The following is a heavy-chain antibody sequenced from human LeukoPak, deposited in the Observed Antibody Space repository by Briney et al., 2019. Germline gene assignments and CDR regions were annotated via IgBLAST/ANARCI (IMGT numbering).Heavy chain of an antibody. J-gene: IGHJ1*01. CDR3: ARDPYLTGIAAAPLPQH. CDR2: ISYDGSNK. Sequence: PGGSLRLSCAASGFTFSSYAMHWVRQAPGKGLEWVAVISYDGSNKYYADSVKGRFTISRDYSKNTLYLQMNSLRAEDTAVYYCARDPYLTGIAAAPLPQHWGQGTLVTVSS. D-gene: IGHD6-13*01. CDR1: GFTFSSYA. V-gene: IGHV3-30-3*01.